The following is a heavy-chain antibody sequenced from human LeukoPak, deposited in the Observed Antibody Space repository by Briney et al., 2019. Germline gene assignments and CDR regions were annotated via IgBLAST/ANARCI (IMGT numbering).Heavy chain of an antibody. CDR3: AREMGHALTEFDS. D-gene: IGHD2-8*01. Sequence: GSLRLSCAASGFPFSTFAMIWVRQPPGKGLEWIGTVYYTGLTYSNPSLKSRVTVSIDTSKNQFFLKLISVTAADTAFYYCAREMGHALTEFDSWGQGTLVTVSS. J-gene: IGHJ4*02. V-gene: IGHV4-59*12. CDR2: VYYTGLT. CDR1: GFPFSTFA.